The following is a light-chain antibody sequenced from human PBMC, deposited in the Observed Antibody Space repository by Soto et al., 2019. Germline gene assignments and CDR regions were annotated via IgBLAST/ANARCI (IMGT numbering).Light chain of an antibody. J-gene: IGLJ1*01. CDR1: SSDVGGYNY. CDR3: TSYRV. Sequence: QSALTQPASVSGSPGPSITISCTGTSSDVGGYNYVSWYQQHPGKAPKLMIYDVSIRPSGVSNRFSGSRSGNTASLTISGLQAEEEADYYCTSYRVFGTGTKVTVL. CDR2: DVS. V-gene: IGLV2-14*01.